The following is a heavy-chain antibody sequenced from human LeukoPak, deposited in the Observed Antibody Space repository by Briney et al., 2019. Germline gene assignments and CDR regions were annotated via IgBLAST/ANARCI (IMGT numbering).Heavy chain of an antibody. D-gene: IGHD3-10*01. V-gene: IGHV3-7*01. CDR1: GFTFSSYW. CDR3: ARESLWFGELSRGAIDH. Sequence: GGSLRLSCAASGFTFSSYWMSWVRQAPGKGLEWVANIKQDGSEKYYVDSVKGRFTISRDNAKNSLYLQMNSLRAEDTAVYYCARESLWFGELSRGAIDHWGQGTLVTVSS. J-gene: IGHJ4*02. CDR2: IKQDGSEK.